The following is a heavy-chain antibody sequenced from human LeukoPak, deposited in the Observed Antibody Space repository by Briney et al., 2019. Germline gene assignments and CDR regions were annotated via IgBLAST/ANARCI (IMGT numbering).Heavy chain of an antibody. Sequence: SETLSLTCAVYGGSFSGYYWSWIRQPPGEGLEWIGEINHSGSTNYKPSVKSRVTISVDTSKNQFSLKLSSVTAADTAVYYCARRGPRRYYFDYWGQGTLVTVSS. V-gene: IGHV4-34*01. J-gene: IGHJ4*02. CDR2: INHSGST. CDR1: GGSFSGYY. CDR3: ARRGPRRYYFDY. D-gene: IGHD2-21*01.